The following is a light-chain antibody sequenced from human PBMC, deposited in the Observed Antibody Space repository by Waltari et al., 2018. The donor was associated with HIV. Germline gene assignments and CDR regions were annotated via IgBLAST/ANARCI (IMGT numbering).Light chain of an antibody. Sequence: QSALPQPASVSGSPGQSITISCTGTRSATGNYNLVFWYQLYPGTAPKLIIYEDNQRPSGVSNRFSGSKSADTASLTISGLQAEDEADYYCCADAGGLEFGGGTKLTVL. J-gene: IGLJ2*01. CDR1: RSATGNYNL. CDR3: CADAGGLE. CDR2: EDN. V-gene: IGLV2-23*01.